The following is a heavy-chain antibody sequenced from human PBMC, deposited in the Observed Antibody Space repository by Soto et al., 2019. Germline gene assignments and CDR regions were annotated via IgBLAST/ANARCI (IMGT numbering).Heavy chain of an antibody. CDR1: GGTFSSYA. V-gene: IGHV1-69*13. Sequence: GASVKVSCKASGGTFSSYAISWVRQAPGQGLEWMGGIIPIFGTANYAQKFQGRVTITADESTSTAYMELSSLRSEDTAVYYCAREPDASSGHAFDIWGQGTMVTVSS. J-gene: IGHJ3*02. CDR3: AREPDASSGHAFDI. D-gene: IGHD6-6*01. CDR2: IIPIFGTA.